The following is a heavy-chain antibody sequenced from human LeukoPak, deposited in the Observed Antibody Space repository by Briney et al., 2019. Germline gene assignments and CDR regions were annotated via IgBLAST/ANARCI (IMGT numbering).Heavy chain of an antibody. CDR2: ISWNSGRI. CDR3: ARDPGSLPAAIGYCYYGMDV. V-gene: IGHV3-9*01. CDR1: GFTFDDYA. D-gene: IGHD2-2*02. Sequence: GGSLRLSCAASGFTFDDYAMHRVRQAPGKGLEWVSGISWNSGRIGYADSVKGRFTISRDNAKNSVYLQMNSLRAEDTALYYCARDPGSLPAAIGYCYYGMDVWGQGTTVTVSS. J-gene: IGHJ6*02.